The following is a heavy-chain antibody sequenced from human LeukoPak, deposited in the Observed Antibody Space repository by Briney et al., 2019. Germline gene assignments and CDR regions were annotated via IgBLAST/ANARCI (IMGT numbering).Heavy chain of an antibody. V-gene: IGHV1-69*04. CDR3: ARDQGVTISP. CDR1: GGTFSSHA. CDR2: VIPILGIA. D-gene: IGHD3-3*01. J-gene: IGHJ5*02. Sequence: SVKVSCKASGGTFSSHAISWVRRAPGQGLEWMGRVIPILGIANYAQKFQGRVTITADKSTSTAYMELSSLRSEDTAVYYCARDQGVTISPWGQGTLVTVSS.